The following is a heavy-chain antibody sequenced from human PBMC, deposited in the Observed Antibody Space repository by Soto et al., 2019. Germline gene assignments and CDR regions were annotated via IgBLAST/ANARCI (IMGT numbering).Heavy chain of an antibody. CDR3: AKDRSGYYYRSSDVPH. J-gene: IGHJ4*02. CDR1: GFSVSNTY. CDR2: IYTSGTT. V-gene: IGHV3-53*01. Sequence: GGSLRLSCAGSGFSVSNTYMNWVRQAPGKGLEWISVIYTSGTTEYADSVKGRFTISRDNFKNTLYLQMNSLRTEDTALYYCAKDRSGYYYRSSDVPHWGQATMVTLYS. D-gene: IGHD3-22*01.